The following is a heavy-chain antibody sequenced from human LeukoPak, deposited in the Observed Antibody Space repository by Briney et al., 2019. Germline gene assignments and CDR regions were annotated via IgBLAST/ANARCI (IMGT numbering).Heavy chain of an antibody. J-gene: IGHJ4*02. CDR1: GFPFSSYA. V-gene: IGHV3-64*01. CDR3: ARDWGAYGSGSYYPPAY. D-gene: IGHD3-10*01. Sequence: GGSLRLSCAASGFPFSSYAMHWVRQAPGKGLEYVSAISSNGGSTYYANSVKGRFTISRDNSKNTLYLQMGSLRAEDMAVYYCARDWGAYGSGSYYPPAYWGQGTLVTVSS. CDR2: ISSNGGST.